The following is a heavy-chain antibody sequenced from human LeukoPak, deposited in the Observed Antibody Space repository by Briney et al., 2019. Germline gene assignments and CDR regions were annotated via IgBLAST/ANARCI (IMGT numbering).Heavy chain of an antibody. CDR1: GFTFSSYA. J-gene: IGHJ4*02. Sequence: GGSLRLSCAASGFTFSSYAMSWVRQAPGKGLEWVSAISGSGGSTYYADSVRGRFTVSRDNSKNTLYLQMNSLRAEDTAVYYCAKTQSSDIVVVPAAMPFDYCGQGTLVTVSS. D-gene: IGHD2-2*01. V-gene: IGHV3-23*01. CDR2: ISGSGGST. CDR3: AKTQSSDIVVVPAAMPFDY.